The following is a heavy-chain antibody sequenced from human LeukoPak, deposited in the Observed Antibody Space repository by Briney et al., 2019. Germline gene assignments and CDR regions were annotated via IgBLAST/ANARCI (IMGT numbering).Heavy chain of an antibody. Sequence: PGRSLRLSCAASGFTFSSYGMHWVRQTPGKGLEWVAVISYDGSNKYYADSVKGRFTISRDNSKNTLYLQMNGLRAEDTAVYYCAKDNGGFDYWGQGTLVTVSS. D-gene: IGHD4-23*01. CDR1: GFTFSSYG. CDR3: AKDNGGFDY. CDR2: ISYDGSNK. V-gene: IGHV3-30*18. J-gene: IGHJ4*02.